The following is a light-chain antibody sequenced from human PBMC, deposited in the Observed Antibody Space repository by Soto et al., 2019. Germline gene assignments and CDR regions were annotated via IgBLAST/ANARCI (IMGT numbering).Light chain of an antibody. V-gene: IGLV2-23*01. CDR3: CSYALL. CDR1: NSDVGTNNL. CDR2: EGT. Sequence: QALLTQAAWVSGSPGQSITISCTGTNSDVGTNNLVSWYQQHPGKAPKLIIYEGTKRPSGVSNRFSGSKSGNTASLTISGLQAEDEADYYCCSYALLFGTGTKVTVL. J-gene: IGLJ1*01.